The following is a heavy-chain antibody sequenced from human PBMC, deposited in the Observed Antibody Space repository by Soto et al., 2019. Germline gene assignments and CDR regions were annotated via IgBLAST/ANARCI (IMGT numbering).Heavy chain of an antibody. CDR1: GFTLSGSR. Sequence: HPGGSLRLSCAASGFTLSGSRLHWVRQASGKRLEWVGRIRSKADNYATAYAASVTGRFTISRDDSENMAYLQMHSLKSDDTAVYYCTTRVDVTVGMDVWGQGTTVTVSS. CDR3: TTRVDVTVGMDV. V-gene: IGHV3-73*01. D-gene: IGHD4-17*01. J-gene: IGHJ6*02. CDR2: IRSKADNYAT.